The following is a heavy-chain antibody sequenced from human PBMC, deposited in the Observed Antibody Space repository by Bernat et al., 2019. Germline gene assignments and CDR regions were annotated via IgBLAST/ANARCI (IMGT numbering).Heavy chain of an antibody. D-gene: IGHD3-10*01. J-gene: IGHJ4*02. V-gene: IGHV1-3*01. CDR2: INAGNGNT. CDR3: ARDLAYYGSGSGDY. CDR1: GYTFTTYA. Sequence: QVQLVQSGAEVKKPGASVKVSCKTSGYTFTTYAMHWVRQAPGQRLEWMGCINAGNGNTKYSQSFQGRVTITRDTSASTAYMELSSLRSEDTAVYYCARDLAYYGSGSGDYWGQGTLVTVSS.